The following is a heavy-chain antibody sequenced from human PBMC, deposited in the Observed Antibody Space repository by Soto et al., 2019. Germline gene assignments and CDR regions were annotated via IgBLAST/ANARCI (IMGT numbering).Heavy chain of an antibody. CDR2: IIPIFGTA. CDR1: GGTFSSYA. Sequence: ASVKVSCKASGGTFSSYAISWVRQAPGQGLEWMGGIIPIFGTANYAQKFQGRVTITADKSTSTAYMELSSLRSEDTAVYYCARDSRVDRPGDFDYWGQGTLVTVSS. D-gene: IGHD2-15*01. V-gene: IGHV1-69*06. CDR3: ARDSRVDRPGDFDY. J-gene: IGHJ4*02.